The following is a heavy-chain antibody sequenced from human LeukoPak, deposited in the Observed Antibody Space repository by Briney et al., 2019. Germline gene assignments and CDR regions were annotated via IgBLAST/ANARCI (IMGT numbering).Heavy chain of an antibody. Sequence: SETLSLTCTVSGGSISSGGYYWSWIRQHPGKGLEWIGYIYTSGSTNYNPSLKSRVTMSVDTSKNQFSLKLSSVTAADTAVYYCARGQQLGYCSSTSCQHAFDIWGQGTMVTVSS. CDR2: IYTSGST. CDR3: ARGQQLGYCSSTSCQHAFDI. CDR1: GGSISSGGYY. D-gene: IGHD2-2*01. V-gene: IGHV4-61*08. J-gene: IGHJ3*02.